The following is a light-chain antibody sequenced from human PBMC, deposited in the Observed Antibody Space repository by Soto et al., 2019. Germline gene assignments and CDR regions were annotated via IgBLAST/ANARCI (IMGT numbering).Light chain of an antibody. CDR1: QTVDGNS. V-gene: IGKV3-20*01. CDR3: QQYSDSPPT. CDR2: DAF. J-gene: IGKJ1*01. Sequence: ENVLTQSPGRLSLSPGERATLSCRASQTVDGNSLAWYQQKPGQAPRLLMFDAFNRATGIPDRFSGSGSGTDFTLTISRLEPDDFALYYCQQYSDSPPTFGQGTKVEIK.